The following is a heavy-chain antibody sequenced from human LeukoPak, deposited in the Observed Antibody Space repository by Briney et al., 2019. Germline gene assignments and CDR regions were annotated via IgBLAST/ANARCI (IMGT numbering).Heavy chain of an antibody. J-gene: IGHJ3*02. CDR1: GFTFSSYW. V-gene: IGHV3-7*01. D-gene: IGHD6-19*01. CDR3: AGRIAVAGYAFDI. Sequence: GGSLRLSCAASGFTFSSYWMSWVRQAPGKGLEWVANIKQDGSEKYYVDSVKGRFTISRDNAKNSLYLQMNSLRAEDTAVYYCAGRIAVAGYAFDIWGQGTMVTVSS. CDR2: IKQDGSEK.